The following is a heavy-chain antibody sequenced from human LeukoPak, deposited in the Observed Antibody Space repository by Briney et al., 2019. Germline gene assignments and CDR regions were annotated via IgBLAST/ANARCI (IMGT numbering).Heavy chain of an antibody. J-gene: IGHJ4*02. CDR3: ATRSPLVNAIL. CDR2: IYHTGTT. CDR1: GGSISNGNW. V-gene: IGHV4-4*02. Sequence: SGTLSLTCFVSGGSISNGNWCTWVRQSPGKGLEWIGEIYHTGTTNYNASLESRVTISIDESNNRFSLNLRSLTAADTAIYYCATRSPLVNAILWGQGTLVTVSS. D-gene: IGHD1-26*01.